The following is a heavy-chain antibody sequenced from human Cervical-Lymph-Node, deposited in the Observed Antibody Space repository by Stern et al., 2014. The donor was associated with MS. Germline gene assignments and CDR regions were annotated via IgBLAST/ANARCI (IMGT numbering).Heavy chain of an antibody. CDR2: INVSGST. V-gene: IGHV4-61*02. CDR3: ARARGVGGLFDY. CDR1: GGSIYSGTYF. J-gene: IGHJ4*02. D-gene: IGHD3-10*01. Sequence: QVQLQESGPGLVKPTQTLSLTCTVSGGSIYSGTYFWSWIRQSAGQGLVWIGRINVSGSTDYNPSLKSRLTMSIDTSKNQFSVRLSSVTAADTAVYYCARARGVGGLFDYWGQGTLGTVSS.